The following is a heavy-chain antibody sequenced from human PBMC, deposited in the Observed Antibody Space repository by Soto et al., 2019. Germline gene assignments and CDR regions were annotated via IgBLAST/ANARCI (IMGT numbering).Heavy chain of an antibody. Sequence: QVQLVQSGAEVKKPGASVKVSCKASGYTFTGYYMHWVRQAPGQGLEWMGWINPNSGGTNYAQKFQGRFTMTRDTSISTAYMELSRLRSDDTAVYYCARDGVVVAATLYYYYGMDVWGQGTTVTVSS. D-gene: IGHD2-15*01. CDR3: ARDGVVVAATLYYYYGMDV. CDR1: GYTFTGYY. CDR2: INPNSGGT. V-gene: IGHV1-2*02. J-gene: IGHJ6*02.